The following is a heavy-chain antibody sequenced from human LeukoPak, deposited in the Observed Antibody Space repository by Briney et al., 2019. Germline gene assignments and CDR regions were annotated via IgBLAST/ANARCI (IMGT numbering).Heavy chain of an antibody. CDR1: QFTFHTYA. Sequence: GGSLRLSCVASQFTFHTYAMSWVRQRPGKGPEWVSMISSIGETTDYAESVKGRFIISRDNTKNTLYMQLERPRGDDTVIYYCAKDPRAMGRYFFDDWGQGSLVIVSS. CDR3: AKDPRAMGRYFFDD. D-gene: IGHD1-14*01. V-gene: IGHV3-23*01. CDR2: ISSIGETT. J-gene: IGHJ4*01.